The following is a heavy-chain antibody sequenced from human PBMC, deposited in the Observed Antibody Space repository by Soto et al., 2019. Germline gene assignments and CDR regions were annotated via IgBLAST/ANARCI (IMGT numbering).Heavy chain of an antibody. J-gene: IGHJ5*02. V-gene: IGHV4-34*01. CDR2: IKHSGST. Sequence: PSETLSLTCAVYGGSFSGYYWSWIRPPPGKGLEWIGEIKHSGSTNYYPSLKSRVTISVDTSKNQFSLQLSSVTAADTAVYYCAIGLPTFSPKKNWFDPWGQGTLVTVSS. CDR3: AIGLPTFSPKKNWFDP. CDR1: GGSFSGYY.